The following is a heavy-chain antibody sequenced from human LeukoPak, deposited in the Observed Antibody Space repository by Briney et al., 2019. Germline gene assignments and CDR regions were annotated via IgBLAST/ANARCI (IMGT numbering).Heavy chain of an antibody. CDR3: AKDRAGEAATDY. CDR1: GFTFSSYW. CDR2: IKTDGSTT. V-gene: IGHV3-74*01. Sequence: GGSLRLSCAASGFTFSSYWMLWVRQAPGKGLVWVSRIKTDGSTTTYADSVKGRFTISRDNAKNTLYLQMNSLRAEDTAVYYYAKDRAGEAATDYWGQGTLVTVSS. D-gene: IGHD6-25*01. J-gene: IGHJ4*02.